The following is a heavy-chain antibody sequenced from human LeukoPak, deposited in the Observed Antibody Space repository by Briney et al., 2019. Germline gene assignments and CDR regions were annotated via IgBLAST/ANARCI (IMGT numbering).Heavy chain of an antibody. CDR3: ARHRGSSEIRSIDY. CDR1: GGSISSYY. J-gene: IGHJ4*02. CDR2: IYYSGST. D-gene: IGHD6-19*01. Sequence: SETLSLTCTVSGGSISSYYWIWIRQPPGKGLEWIGYIYYSGSTNYNPSLKSRVTISVDTSKNQFSLKLSSVTAADTAVYYCARHRGSSEIRSIDYWGQGTLVTVSS. V-gene: IGHV4-59*08.